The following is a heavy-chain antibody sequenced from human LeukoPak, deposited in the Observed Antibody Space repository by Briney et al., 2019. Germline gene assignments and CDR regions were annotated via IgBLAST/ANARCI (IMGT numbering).Heavy chain of an antibody. J-gene: IGHJ5*02. V-gene: IGHV4-59*01. D-gene: IGHD3-3*01. CDR3: ARVLTIFGVVISPNWFDP. CDR1: GGSISGYY. CDR2: IYYSGST. Sequence: PSETLSLTCTVSGGSISGYYWSWIRQPPGKGLEWIGYIYYSGSTSYNPSLKSRVTISVDTSKNQFSLKLSSVTAADTAVYYCARVLTIFGVVISPNWFDPWGQGTLVTVSS.